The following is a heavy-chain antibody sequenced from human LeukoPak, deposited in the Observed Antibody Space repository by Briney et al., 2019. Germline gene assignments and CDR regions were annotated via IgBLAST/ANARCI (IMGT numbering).Heavy chain of an antibody. V-gene: IGHV3-48*01. J-gene: IGHJ4*02. Sequence: GSLRLSCAASGFTFSSYNMNWVRQAPGKGLEWVSYISNSGSSIYYAGSVEGRFTVSRDNAKTSLYLQMNSLRAEDTAVYYCVREGGSGSYSEYWGQGTLVTVSS. CDR1: GFTFSSYN. CDR3: VREGGSGSYSEY. CDR2: ISNSGSSI. D-gene: IGHD3-10*01.